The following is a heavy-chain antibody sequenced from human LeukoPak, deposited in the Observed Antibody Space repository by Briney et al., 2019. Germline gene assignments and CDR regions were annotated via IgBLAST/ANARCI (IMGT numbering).Heavy chain of an antibody. CDR1: GYTLTELS. CDR2: FDPEDGET. V-gene: IGHV1-24*01. Sequence: ASVKVSCKVSGYTLTELSMHWVRQAPGKGLEWMGGFDPEDGETIYAQKFQGRVTMTEDTSTDTAYMELSSLRSEDTAVYYCATVNEFWSGFGFWGQGTLVTVSS. J-gene: IGHJ4*02. D-gene: IGHD3-3*01. CDR3: ATVNEFWSGFGF.